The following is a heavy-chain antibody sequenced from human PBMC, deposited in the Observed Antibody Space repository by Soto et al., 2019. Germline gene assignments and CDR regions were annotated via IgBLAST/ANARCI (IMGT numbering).Heavy chain of an antibody. CDR1: GFDFTYYA. CDR3: AKDEGVGGTLGLFDY. J-gene: IGHJ4*02. CDR2: MSSDGSKI. D-gene: IGHD3-10*01. Sequence: QVQLVESGGGAVQPGGSLRLSCVASGFDFTYYAMHWVRQAPGKGLESVAVMSSDGSKIHHTDSVKGRFTISRDHSKSTLYLQMNSVRKEDTAVYFCAKDEGVGGTLGLFDYWGQGTLVSVSS. V-gene: IGHV3-30*18.